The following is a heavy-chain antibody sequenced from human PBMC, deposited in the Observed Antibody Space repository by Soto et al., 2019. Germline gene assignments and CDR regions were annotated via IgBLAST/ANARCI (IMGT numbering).Heavy chain of an antibody. CDR1: GGSISSYY. Sequence: TCTVSGGSISSYYWSWIRQPPGKGLEWIGYIYYSGSTNYNPSLKSRVTISVDTSKNQFSLKLSSVTAADTAVYYCARGRAYDFRSGPEKLDYWGPVTLVTVSS. D-gene: IGHD3-3*01. J-gene: IGHJ4*02. V-gene: IGHV4-59*01. CDR3: ARGRAYDFRSGPEKLDY. CDR2: IYYSGST.